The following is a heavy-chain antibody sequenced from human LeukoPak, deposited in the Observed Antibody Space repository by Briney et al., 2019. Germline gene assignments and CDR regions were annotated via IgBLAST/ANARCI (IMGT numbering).Heavy chain of an antibody. CDR3: AKISPRESRGISMVRGVIKPRGYFDY. Sequence: PGGSLRLSCAASGFSFSSYGMTWVRQAPGKGLEWVSGISGSGGSTYYADSVKGRFTISRDNSKNTLYLQLNSLTAEDTAVYYCAKISPRESRGISMVRGVIKPRGYFDYWGQGTLVTVSS. D-gene: IGHD3-10*01. J-gene: IGHJ4*02. CDR2: ISGSGGST. CDR1: GFSFSSYG. V-gene: IGHV3-23*01.